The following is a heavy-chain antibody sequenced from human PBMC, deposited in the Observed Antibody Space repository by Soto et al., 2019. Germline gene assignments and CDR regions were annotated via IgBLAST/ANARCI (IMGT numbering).Heavy chain of an antibody. CDR3: AREVEVHTAVFGA. J-gene: IGHJ5*02. V-gene: IGHV1-69*01. Sequence: QLQLVQSGTEVEKPGSSVTVSCKASGGTFGNYAINWLRQAPGQGLQWMGDISPMFHKANYEQTFQGRVSITADGSTSTVYMELSSLRSEDTALYYCAREVEVHTAVFGAWGQGTLVTVSS. CDR2: ISPMFHKA. CDR1: GGTFGNYA. D-gene: IGHD6-13*01.